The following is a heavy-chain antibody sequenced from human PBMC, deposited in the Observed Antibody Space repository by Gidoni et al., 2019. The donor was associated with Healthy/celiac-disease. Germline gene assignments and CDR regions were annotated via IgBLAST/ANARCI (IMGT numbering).Heavy chain of an antibody. CDR1: GGSISSSSYY. J-gene: IGHJ4*02. CDR2: IYSSGST. Sequence: QLQLQESGPGLVKPSETLSLTCTVSGGSISSSSYYWGWIRQPPGKGLEWIGSIYSSGSTYYNPSLKSRVTISVDTSKNQFSLKLSSVTAADTAVYYCARIAVAGTGVDYWGQGTLVTVSS. D-gene: IGHD6-19*01. CDR3: ARIAVAGTGVDY. V-gene: IGHV4-39*01.